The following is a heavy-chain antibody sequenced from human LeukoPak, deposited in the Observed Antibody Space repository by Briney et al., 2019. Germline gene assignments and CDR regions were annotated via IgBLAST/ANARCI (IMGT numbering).Heavy chain of an antibody. V-gene: IGHV4-59*12. Sequence: SSETLSLTCAVYGGSFSGYYWSWIRQPPGKGLEWIGYIYYSGSTNYNPSLKSRVTISVDTSKNQFSLKLSSVTAADTAVYYCARGGGTFDYWGQGTLVTVSS. CDR3: ARGGGTFDY. D-gene: IGHD3-16*01. CDR2: IYYSGST. CDR1: GGSFSGYY. J-gene: IGHJ4*02.